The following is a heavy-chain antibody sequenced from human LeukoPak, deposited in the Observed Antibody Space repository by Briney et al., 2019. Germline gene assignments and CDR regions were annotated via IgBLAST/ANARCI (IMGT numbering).Heavy chain of an antibody. V-gene: IGHV4-34*01. J-gene: IGHJ5*02. CDR3: ARGHLITIFGVVIISNWFDP. CDR2: INHSGST. CDR1: GGSFSGYY. D-gene: IGHD3-3*01. Sequence: SETLSLTCAVYGGSFSGYYWSWIRQPPGKGLEWIEEINHSGSTNYNPSLKSRVTISVDTSKNQFSLKLSSVTAADTAVYYCARGHLITIFGVVIISNWFDPWGQGTLVTVSS.